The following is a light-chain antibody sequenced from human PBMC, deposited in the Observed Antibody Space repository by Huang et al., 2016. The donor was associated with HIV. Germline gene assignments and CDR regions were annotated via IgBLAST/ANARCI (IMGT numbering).Light chain of an antibody. CDR1: KSVGTF. V-gene: IGKV3-11*01. CDR3: QQHSYWPIT. CDR2: DAS. Sequence: DIVLTQSPATLSLSPGERATVSCRASKSVGTFLAWYQHTPGQAPRLRIFDASNRASGVPARFSGTGSGTDFTLPISSLEPSDVAVYYCQQHSYWPITFGRGTRLEI. J-gene: IGKJ5*01.